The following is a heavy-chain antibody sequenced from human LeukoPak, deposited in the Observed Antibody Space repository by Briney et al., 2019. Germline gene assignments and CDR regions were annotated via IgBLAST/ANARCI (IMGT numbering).Heavy chain of an antibody. CDR1: GFTFSSYS. V-gene: IGHV3-48*01. Sequence: GGSLRLSCAASGFTFSSYSMNWVRQARGKGLEWVSYISSSSSTIYYADSVKGPFTISSDNAKNSLYLQMNSLRAEDTAVYYCARDQAEITGAWGQGTLVTVSS. CDR3: ARDQAEITGA. D-gene: IGHD1-14*01. CDR2: ISSSSSTI. J-gene: IGHJ5*02.